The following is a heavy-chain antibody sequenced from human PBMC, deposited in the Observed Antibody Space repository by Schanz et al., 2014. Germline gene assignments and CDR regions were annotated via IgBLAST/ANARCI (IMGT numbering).Heavy chain of an antibody. V-gene: IGHV3-74*01. CDR1: GFTFGTYW. Sequence: EVQLVESGGGLVQPGGSLRLSCAASGFTFGTYWMHWVRQAPGKGLVWVSHINSDGTTTTYADSVKGRFTISRDNAENTLYLQMNSLRADDTAVYYCAKDLYNYGIFDSWGQGTLVTVSS. CDR2: INSDGTTT. J-gene: IGHJ5*01. D-gene: IGHD3-16*01. CDR3: AKDLYNYGIFDS.